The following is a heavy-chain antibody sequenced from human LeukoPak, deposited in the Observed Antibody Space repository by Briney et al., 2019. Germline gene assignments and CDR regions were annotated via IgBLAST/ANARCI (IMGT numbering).Heavy chain of an antibody. V-gene: IGHV4-59*08. CDR3: ARQPGGTAAFDV. CDR1: GGSITSYY. Sequence: PSETLSLTCTVSGGSITSYYWSWIRQPPGKGLEWIGYIHHNGDTKYNPSRTGRLSMSVDTSKNQISLKLSSVTAADTALYYCARQPGGTAAFDVWGQGTMVTVSS. D-gene: IGHD1-14*01. J-gene: IGHJ3*01. CDR2: IHHNGDT.